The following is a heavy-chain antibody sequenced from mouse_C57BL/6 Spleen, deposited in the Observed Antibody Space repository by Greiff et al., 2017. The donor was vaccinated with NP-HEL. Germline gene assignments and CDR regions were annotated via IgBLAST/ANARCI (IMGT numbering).Heavy chain of an antibody. J-gene: IGHJ4*01. Sequence: EVKLQESGPGLVKPSQSLSLTCSVTGYSITSGYYWNWIRQFPGNKLEWMGYISYDGSNNYNPSLKNRISITRDTSKNQFFLKLNSVTTEDTATYYCARVNGRYYYAMDYWGQGTSVTGAS. CDR2: ISYDGSN. CDR1: GYSITSGYY. D-gene: IGHD1-1*02. V-gene: IGHV3-6*01. CDR3: ARVNGRYYYAMDY.